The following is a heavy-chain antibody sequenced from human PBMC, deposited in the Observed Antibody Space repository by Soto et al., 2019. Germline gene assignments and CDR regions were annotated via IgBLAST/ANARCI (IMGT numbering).Heavy chain of an antibody. J-gene: IGHJ4*02. D-gene: IGHD6-13*01. Sequence: GASVKDSCKASGYTFSTYGFSWVRQAPGQGLEWMGWIGADNGDTNYAQNFQGRVTMTTDTSTTTSYMELRSLRSDDTAVYYCAREVPAAGHNAYWGQGTLVTVSS. V-gene: IGHV1-18*01. CDR3: AREVPAAGHNAY. CDR2: IGADNGDT. CDR1: GYTFSTYG.